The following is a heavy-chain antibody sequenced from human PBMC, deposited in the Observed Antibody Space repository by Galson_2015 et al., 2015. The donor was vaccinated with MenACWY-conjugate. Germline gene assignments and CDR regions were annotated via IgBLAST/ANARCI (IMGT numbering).Heavy chain of an antibody. Sequence: SLRLSFAASGFTFSSYAMHWVRQAPGKGLEWVAVIWYDGSNKYYADSVKGRFTISRDNSKNTLYLQMNSLRAEDTAVYYCAREGSTMVRGATYYYGMDVWGQGTTVTVSS. CDR1: GFTFSSYA. CDR3: AREGSTMVRGATYYYGMDV. J-gene: IGHJ6*02. V-gene: IGHV3-33*01. CDR2: IWYDGSNK. D-gene: IGHD3-10*01.